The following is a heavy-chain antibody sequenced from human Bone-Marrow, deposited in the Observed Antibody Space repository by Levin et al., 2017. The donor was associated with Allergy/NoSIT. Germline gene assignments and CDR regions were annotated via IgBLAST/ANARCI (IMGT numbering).Heavy chain of an antibody. CDR3: AKGGGSSWYWEFDS. D-gene: IGHD6-13*01. J-gene: IGHJ4*02. V-gene: IGHV3-30*18. CDR1: GFTFSSSG. Sequence: PGGSLRLSCAASGFTFSSSGMHWVRQAPGKGLEWVALISDDGSTDYYADSVKGRFTISRDTSKNTLYLQLNSLRAEDTAVYYCAKGGGSSWYWEFDSWGQGTLVTVSS. CDR2: ISDDGSTD.